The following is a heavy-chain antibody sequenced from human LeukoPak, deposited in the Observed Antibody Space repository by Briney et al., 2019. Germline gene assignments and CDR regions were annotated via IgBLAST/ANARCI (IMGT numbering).Heavy chain of an antibody. CDR3: AKDGRPSYYDILTGYLLESTGDY. CDR2: ISGSGGST. Sequence: GGSLRLSCVASGFTFSSYAMSWVRQAPGKGLEWVSAISGSGGSTYYADSVKGRFTISRDNSKNTLYLQMNSLRAEDTAVYYCAKDGRPSYYDILTGYLLESTGDYWGQGTLVTVSS. D-gene: IGHD3-9*01. V-gene: IGHV3-23*01. J-gene: IGHJ4*02. CDR1: GFTFSSYA.